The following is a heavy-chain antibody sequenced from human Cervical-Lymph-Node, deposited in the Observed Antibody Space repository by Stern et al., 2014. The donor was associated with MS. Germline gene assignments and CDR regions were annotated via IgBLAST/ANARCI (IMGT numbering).Heavy chain of an antibody. CDR3: ARDGPSKTMALPDY. J-gene: IGHJ4*02. CDR1: GFSLSSSG. V-gene: IGHV3-30*06. Sequence: VQLVESGGTLVQPGRSLTLSCAVSGFSLSSSGIHWVRQAPGKGLAWVAFISFDGFNRYYVDSVKGRFTVSRDTSKNTVHLQMNNLRVEDTAVYYCARDGPSKTMALPDYWGQGTLVSVSS. D-gene: IGHD5-24*01. CDR2: ISFDGFNR.